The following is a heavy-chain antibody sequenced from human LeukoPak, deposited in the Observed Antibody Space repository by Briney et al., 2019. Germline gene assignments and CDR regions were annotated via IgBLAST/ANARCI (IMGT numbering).Heavy chain of an antibody. D-gene: IGHD5-18*01. CDR2: ISGSGGST. V-gene: IGHV3-23*01. J-gene: IGHJ3*02. CDR1: GFTFSSSA. Sequence: GGSLRLSCAASGFTFSSSAMSWVRQAPGKGLEWVSAISGSGGSTYYADSVKGRFTISRDNSKNTLYLQMNSLRAEDTAVYYCAKDTEDTAMVTGAFDIWGQGTMVTVSS. CDR3: AKDTEDTAMVTGAFDI.